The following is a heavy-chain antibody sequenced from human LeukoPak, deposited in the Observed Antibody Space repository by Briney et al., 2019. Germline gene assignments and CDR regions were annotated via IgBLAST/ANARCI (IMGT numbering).Heavy chain of an antibody. V-gene: IGHV1-69*05. J-gene: IGHJ5*02. CDR1: GGTFSSYA. CDR2: IIPIFGTA. CDR3: ARAYVTMIVVVITPSEAWFDP. Sequence: SVKVSCKASGGTFSSYAISWVRQAPGQGLEWMGGIIPIFGTANYAQKFQGRVTITTDEPTSTAYMELRSLRSDDTAVYYCARAYVTMIVVVITPSEAWFDPWGQGTLVTVSS. D-gene: IGHD3-22*01.